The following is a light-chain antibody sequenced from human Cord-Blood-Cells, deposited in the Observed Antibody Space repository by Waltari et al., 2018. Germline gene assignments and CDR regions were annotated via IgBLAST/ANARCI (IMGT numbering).Light chain of an antibody. CDR1: SSDVGSYNR. CDR2: EVS. CDR3: SSYTSSSTVPVV. J-gene: IGLJ2*01. V-gene: IGLV2-18*02. Sequence: QSALTQPPSVSGSPGQSVTISCTGTSSDVGSYNRFSLSQQPPGTAPKLMIYEVSNRPSGVPDRFSGSKSGNTASLTISGLQAEDEADYYCSSYTSSSTVPVVFGGGTKLTVL.